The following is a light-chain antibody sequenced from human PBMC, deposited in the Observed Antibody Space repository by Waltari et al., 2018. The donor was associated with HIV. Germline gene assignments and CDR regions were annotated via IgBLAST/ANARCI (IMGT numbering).Light chain of an antibody. Sequence: QSVLTQPPSVSAAPGQKVTISCSVSSTFGNDFVSWYQHLPGSAPKLLIYDKKKLPAGISDRFSGSKSGTSATLGITGLQTGDEADYYCGTWDASLGVGVFGGGTKLTVL. V-gene: IGLV1-51*01. CDR1: SSTFGNDF. CDR2: DKK. CDR3: GTWDASLGVGV. J-gene: IGLJ3*02.